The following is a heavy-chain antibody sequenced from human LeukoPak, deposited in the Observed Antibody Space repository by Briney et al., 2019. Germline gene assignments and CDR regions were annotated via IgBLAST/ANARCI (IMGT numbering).Heavy chain of an antibody. Sequence: GGFLRLSCAASGFTFSSYAMSWVRQAPGKGLEWVSAISGSGGSTYYADSVKGRFTISRDNSKNTLYLQMNSLRAEDTAVYYCAKSWQWLENFDYWGQGTLVTVSS. CDR1: GFTFSSYA. D-gene: IGHD6-19*01. J-gene: IGHJ4*02. CDR2: ISGSGGST. CDR3: AKSWQWLENFDY. V-gene: IGHV3-23*01.